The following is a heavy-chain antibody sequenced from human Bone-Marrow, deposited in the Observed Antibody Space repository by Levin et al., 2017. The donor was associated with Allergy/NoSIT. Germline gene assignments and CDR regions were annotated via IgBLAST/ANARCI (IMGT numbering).Heavy chain of an antibody. D-gene: IGHD4-17*01. CDR3: ARDFNSGDYVGWFDP. Sequence: SSETLSLTCTVSGASISNHFWYWIRQPPGKGLEWIGYISDSGRTYYNPSLKSRVSMSISTSKNQFSLRLNSVTTADTAAYYCARDFNSGDYVGWFDPWGQGTLVTVSS. CDR1: GASISNHF. V-gene: IGHV4-59*11. CDR2: ISDSGRT. J-gene: IGHJ5*02.